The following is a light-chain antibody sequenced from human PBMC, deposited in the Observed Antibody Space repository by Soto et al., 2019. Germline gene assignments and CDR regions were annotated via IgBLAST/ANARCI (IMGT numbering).Light chain of an antibody. CDR2: AAS. CDR1: QGISSY. CDR3: QQYYSYPQYT. J-gene: IGKJ2*01. Sequence: AIRMTQSPSSFSASTGDRVTITCRASQGISSYLAWYQQTPGKAPKLLIYAASTLQSGVPSRFSGSGSGTDFTLTISCLQSEDFATYYCQQYYSYPQYTFGQGTKLEIK. V-gene: IGKV1-8*01.